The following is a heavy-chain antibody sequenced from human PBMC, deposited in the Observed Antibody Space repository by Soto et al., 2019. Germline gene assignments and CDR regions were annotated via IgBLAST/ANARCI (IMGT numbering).Heavy chain of an antibody. CDR1: GGSIGSGGYY. V-gene: IGHV4-31*03. CDR3: ARSPGYYFDY. Sequence: QVQLQESGPGLVNPSQTLSLTCTVSGGSIGSGGYYWSWIGQHPGKGLEWIGYIYYSGITYYNPSLKSRVTISVDTSKNQFSLKLSSVTAADTAVYYCARSPGYYFDYWGQGTLVTVSS. J-gene: IGHJ4*02. CDR2: IYYSGIT.